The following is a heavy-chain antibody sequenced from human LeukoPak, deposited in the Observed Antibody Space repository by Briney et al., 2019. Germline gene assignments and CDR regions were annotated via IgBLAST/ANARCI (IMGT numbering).Heavy chain of an antibody. CDR2: ISETSDII. J-gene: IGHJ6*02. CDR1: GFTFSTYN. CDR3: AKVGSSMSFYYYYGMDV. D-gene: IGHD6-13*01. V-gene: IGHV3-48*01. Sequence: GGSLRLSCAASGFTFSTYNMNWVRQAPGKGLEWLSYISETSDIIYYADSVKGRFTISRDNSKDTLYLQMDSLRAEDTAVYYCAKVGSSMSFYYYYGMDVWGQGTTVTVSS.